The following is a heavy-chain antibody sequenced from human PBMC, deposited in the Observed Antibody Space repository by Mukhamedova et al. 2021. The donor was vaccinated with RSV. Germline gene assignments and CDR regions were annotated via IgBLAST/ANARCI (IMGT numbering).Heavy chain of an antibody. CDR2: ISGSGDTT. CDR3: AKHLGH. J-gene: IGHJ4*02. V-gene: IGHV3-23*01. Sequence: GLQWVSSISGSGDTTYFADSVKGRFTISRDNSKNTLYLQMSSLRVEDTAIYYCAKHLGHWGQGTLVTVS.